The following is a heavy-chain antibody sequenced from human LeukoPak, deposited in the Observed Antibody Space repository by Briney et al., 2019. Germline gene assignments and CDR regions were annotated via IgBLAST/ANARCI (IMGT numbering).Heavy chain of an antibody. CDR1: GGSFSGYY. D-gene: IGHD6-13*01. CDR2: INHSGST. J-gene: IGHJ5*02. V-gene: IGHV4-34*01. CDR3: ARTYRRIAAAGATGRSWFDP. Sequence: SETLSLTCAVYGGSFSGYYWSWIRQPPGKGLEWIGEINHSGSTNYNPSLKSRVTISVDTSKNQFSLKLSSVTAADTAVYYCARTYRRIAAAGATGRSWFDPWGQGTLVTVSS.